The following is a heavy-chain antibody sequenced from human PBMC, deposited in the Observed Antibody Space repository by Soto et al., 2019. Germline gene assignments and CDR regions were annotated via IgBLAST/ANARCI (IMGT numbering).Heavy chain of an antibody. CDR1: ELTVSNAW. Sequence: GGSLRLSCAASELTVSNAWMTWVRQAPGKGQKWVGRIKSKTDGGTTDYAAPVKGRFTISRDDSKNTLYLQMNSLKTEDTAVYYCTTLSITIFGVVLMDVWGQGTTVTVSS. V-gene: IGHV3-15*01. CDR2: IKSKTDGGTT. J-gene: IGHJ6*02. CDR3: TTLSITIFGVVLMDV. D-gene: IGHD3-3*01.